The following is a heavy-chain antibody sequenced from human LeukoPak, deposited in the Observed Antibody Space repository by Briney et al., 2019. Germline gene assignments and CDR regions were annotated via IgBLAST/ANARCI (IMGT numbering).Heavy chain of an antibody. CDR1: GYTFTSYG. CDR3: ARVAASTYIKYSGYDFWYFDY. D-gene: IGHD5-12*01. Sequence: ASVNVSCKASGYTFTSYGISWVRQASGQGLEWMGWISAYNGNTNYAQKLQGRVTMTTDTSTSTAYMELRSLRSDDTAVYYCARVAASTYIKYSGYDFWYFDYWGQGTLVTVSS. J-gene: IGHJ4*02. V-gene: IGHV1-18*01. CDR2: ISAYNGNT.